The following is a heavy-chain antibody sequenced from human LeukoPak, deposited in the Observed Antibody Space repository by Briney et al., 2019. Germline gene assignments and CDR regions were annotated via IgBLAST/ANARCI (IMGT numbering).Heavy chain of an antibody. Sequence: GGSLRLSCAASGLIVSSNYMSWVRQAPGKGLEWVSVIYNGGRTNYAESVKGRFTISRDNSKNTLYLQMTSLRAEDTAVYYCARELGGSYSDYWGQGTLVTVSS. V-gene: IGHV3-66*01. CDR2: IYNGGRT. CDR3: ARELGGSYSDY. CDR1: GLIVSSNY. J-gene: IGHJ4*02. D-gene: IGHD3-16*01.